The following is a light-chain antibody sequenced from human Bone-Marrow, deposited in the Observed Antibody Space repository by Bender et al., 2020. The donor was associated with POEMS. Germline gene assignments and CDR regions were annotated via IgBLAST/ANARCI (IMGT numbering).Light chain of an antibody. Sequence: QSVLTQPPSASGTPGQRVTISCSGSNSNIGTNAVNWYQQFPGTAPKLLIYSDNQRPSGVPDRFYAFKSCTSASLALSELQAEDEADYYYAAWDAGLSDGVFGGGTKLTGL. CDR3: AAWDAGLSDGV. CDR1: NSNIGTNA. J-gene: IGLJ3*02. CDR2: SDN. V-gene: IGLV1-44*01.